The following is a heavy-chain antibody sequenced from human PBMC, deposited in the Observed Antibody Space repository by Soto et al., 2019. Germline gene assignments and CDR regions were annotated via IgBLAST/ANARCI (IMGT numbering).Heavy chain of an antibody. CDR2: IYYSGST. Sequence: SETLSLTCTVSGGSISSYYWSWIRQPPGKGLEWIGYIYYSGSTNYNPSLKSRVTISVDTSKNQFSLKLSSVTAADTAVYYCARDMGCSGGSCYLGFQHWGQGTLVTVSS. CDR1: GGSISSYY. D-gene: IGHD2-15*01. V-gene: IGHV4-59*01. J-gene: IGHJ1*01. CDR3: ARDMGCSGGSCYLGFQH.